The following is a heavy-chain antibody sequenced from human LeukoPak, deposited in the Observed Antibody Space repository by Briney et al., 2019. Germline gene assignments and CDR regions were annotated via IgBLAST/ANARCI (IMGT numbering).Heavy chain of an antibody. J-gene: IGHJ4*02. D-gene: IGHD4-17*01. CDR1: GGSIRSSDYY. V-gene: IGHV4-61*02. Sequence: PSETLSLTCTVSGGSIRSSDYYWCWIRQSAGKGLEWIGRVHANGRTYYNPSLKGRLTLSLDASESQLSLKLSSVTAADTALYYCARGRPYGDYFDYWGQGARVTVSS. CDR2: VHANGRT. CDR3: ARGRPYGDYFDY.